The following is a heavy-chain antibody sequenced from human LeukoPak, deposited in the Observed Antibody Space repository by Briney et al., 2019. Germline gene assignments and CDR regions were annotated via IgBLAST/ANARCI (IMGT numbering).Heavy chain of an antibody. D-gene: IGHD1-26*01. CDR3: ARGGSGSYEA. Sequence: SETLSLTCIVSGGSISSSGYYWGWIRQPPGKGLEWIGSIYYSGITYYNPSLKSRVTISVDTSQKQFSLKLSSVTAADTAVYYCARGGSGSYEAWGQGTLVTVSS. V-gene: IGHV4-39*07. CDR1: GGSISSSGYY. J-gene: IGHJ5*02. CDR2: IYYSGIT.